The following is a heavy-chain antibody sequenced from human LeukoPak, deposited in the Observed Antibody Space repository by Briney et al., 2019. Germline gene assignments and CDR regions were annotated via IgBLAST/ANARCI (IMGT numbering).Heavy chain of an antibody. Sequence: PGGSLRLSCTTYGLTFTSHGFHWLRQVVGKRLEWVAFVRNDGSDTYHANSVQGRFSISRDNSKNTLYLQMNSLRAEGTAVYYCARDAYGSSVDYWGQGTLVTVSS. J-gene: IGHJ4*02. CDR3: ARDAYGSSVDY. D-gene: IGHD1-26*01. V-gene: IGHV3-30*02. CDR1: GLTFTSHG. CDR2: VRNDGSDT.